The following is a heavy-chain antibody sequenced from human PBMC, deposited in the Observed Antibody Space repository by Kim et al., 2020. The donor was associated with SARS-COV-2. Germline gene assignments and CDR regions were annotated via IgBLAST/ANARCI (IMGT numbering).Heavy chain of an antibody. D-gene: IGHD3-22*01. J-gene: IGHJ4*02. CDR1: GFTFSSYG. CDR2: IWYDGSNK. CDR3: AREHDSYYDSSGYYPPLGY. V-gene: IGHV3-33*01. Sequence: GGSLRLSCAASGFTFSSYGMHWVRQAPGKGLEWVAVIWYDGSNKYYADSVKGRFTISRDNSKNTLYLQMNSLRAEDTAVYYCAREHDSYYDSSGYYPPLGYWGQGTLVTVSS.